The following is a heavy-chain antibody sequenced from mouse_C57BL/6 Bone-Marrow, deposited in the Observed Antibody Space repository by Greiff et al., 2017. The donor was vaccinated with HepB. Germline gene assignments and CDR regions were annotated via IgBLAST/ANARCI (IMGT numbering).Heavy chain of an antibody. Sequence: EVQLQHSGPELVKPGASVKMSCKASGYTFTDYNMHWVKQSHGKSLEWIGYINPNNGGTSYNQKFKGKATLTVNKSSSTAYMELRSLTSEDSAVYYCARLGYYGSSPPMDYWGQGTSVTVSS. J-gene: IGHJ4*01. V-gene: IGHV1-22*01. CDR2: INPNNGGT. D-gene: IGHD1-1*01. CDR3: ARLGYYGSSPPMDY. CDR1: GYTFTDYN.